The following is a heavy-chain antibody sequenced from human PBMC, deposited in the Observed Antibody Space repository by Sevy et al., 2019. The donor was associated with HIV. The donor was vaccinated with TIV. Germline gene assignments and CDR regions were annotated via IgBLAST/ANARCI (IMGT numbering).Heavy chain of an antibody. V-gene: IGHV1-18*01. CDR2: ISAYNGNT. CDR1: GYTFTSYG. J-gene: IGHJ4*02. CDR3: VRFAAANFDY. Sequence: ASVEVSGKASGYTFTSYGISWVRQAPGQGLEWVGWISAYNGNTNYAQKLQGRVTMTTGTSTSTAYMDLRSLRSDDTAVYYCVRFAAANFDYWGQGTLVTVSS. D-gene: IGHD6-13*01.